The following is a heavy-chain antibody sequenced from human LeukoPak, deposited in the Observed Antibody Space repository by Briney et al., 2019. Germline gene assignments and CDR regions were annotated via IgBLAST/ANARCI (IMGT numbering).Heavy chain of an antibody. V-gene: IGHV1-69*05. CDR1: GGTFSSYA. J-gene: IGHJ6*04. CDR3: ASQGRYPVGMDV. CDR2: IIPIFGTA. Sequence: GSSVKVSCKASGGTFSSYAISWVRQAPGQGLEWMGGIIPIFGTANHAQKFQGRVTITTDESTSTAYMELSSLRSEDTAVYYCASQGRYPVGMDVWGKGTTVTVSS. D-gene: IGHD1-26*01.